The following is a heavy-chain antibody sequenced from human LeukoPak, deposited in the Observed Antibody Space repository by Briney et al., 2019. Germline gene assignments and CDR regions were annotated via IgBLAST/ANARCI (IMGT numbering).Heavy chain of an antibody. CDR3: ARGRRTGDRGYYFDY. CDR2: ISGSGGST. J-gene: IGHJ4*02. Sequence: PGGSLRLSCAASGFTFSSYGMSRVRQAPGKGLEWVSAISGSGGSTYYADSVKGRFTISRDNSKNTLYLQMNNLRAEDTAMYYCARGRRTGDRGYYFDYWGQGTLVTVSS. D-gene: IGHD7-27*01. CDR1: GFTFSSYG. V-gene: IGHV3-23*01.